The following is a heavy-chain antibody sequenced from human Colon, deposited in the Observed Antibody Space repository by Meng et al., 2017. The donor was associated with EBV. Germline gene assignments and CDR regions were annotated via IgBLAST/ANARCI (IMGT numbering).Heavy chain of an antibody. CDR1: GGSLSGAY. Sequence: EQRQQGGAGLLRPSETLSLPCAVNGGSLSGAYWNWIRQPPGKGLEWIGEIIHGGSPSYNPSLKSRVTISIDTSKNQLSLMLSSVTAADTAVYYCARRPTGIDYWGQGTLVTVSS. J-gene: IGHJ4*02. D-gene: IGHD2-8*02. CDR3: ARRPTGIDY. V-gene: IGHV4-34*12. CDR2: IIHGGSP.